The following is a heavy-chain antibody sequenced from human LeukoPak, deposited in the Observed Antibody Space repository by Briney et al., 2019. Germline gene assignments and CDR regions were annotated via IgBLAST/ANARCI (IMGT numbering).Heavy chain of an antibody. V-gene: IGHV4-34*01. CDR1: GGSFSGYY. Sequence: SETLSLTCAVYGGSFSGYYWSWIRQPPGKGLEWIGEINHSGSTNYNPSLKSRVTISVDTSKNQFSLKLSSVTAADTAVYYCARCPLYVWGSYRYKGCYFDYWGQGTLVTVSS. J-gene: IGHJ4*02. CDR3: ARCPLYVWGSYRYKGCYFDY. D-gene: IGHD3-16*02. CDR2: INHSGST.